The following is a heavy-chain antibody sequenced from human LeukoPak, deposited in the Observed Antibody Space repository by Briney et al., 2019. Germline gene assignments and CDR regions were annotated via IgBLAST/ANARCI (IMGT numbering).Heavy chain of an antibody. J-gene: IGHJ4*02. CDR3: AKDGGHTSVLYYFEC. Sequence: PGGSLRLFCAASGFSFDDYAMHWVRQVPGKGLEWVSGISWKSDSMRYADSVKGRFTVSRDNAKNSLYLQMNSLRTEDTALYYCAKDGGHTSVLYYFECWGQGTLVTVSS. CDR1: GFSFDDYA. V-gene: IGHV3-9*01. CDR2: ISWKSDSM. D-gene: IGHD6-19*01.